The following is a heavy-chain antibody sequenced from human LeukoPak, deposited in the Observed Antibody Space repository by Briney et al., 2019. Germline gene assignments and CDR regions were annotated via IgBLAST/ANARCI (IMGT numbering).Heavy chain of an antibody. CDR3: ARETAYSFDY. CDR1: GFTFSGYS. J-gene: IGHJ4*02. D-gene: IGHD1-26*01. Sequence: GGSLTLSCVLSGFTFSGYSMIWVRQAPGKGLEWISYISSSSSTVYYADSVKGRFTISRDNAKNSLYLQMNSLRDEDTAVYYCARETAYSFDYWGQGTLVTVSS. CDR2: ISSSSSTV. V-gene: IGHV3-48*02.